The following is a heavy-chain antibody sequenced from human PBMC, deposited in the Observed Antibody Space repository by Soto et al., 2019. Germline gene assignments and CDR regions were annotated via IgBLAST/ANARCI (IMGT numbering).Heavy chain of an antibody. D-gene: IGHD6-19*01. CDR2: ISFDGSNK. J-gene: IGHJ4*02. V-gene: IGHV3-30*18. Sequence: GGSLRLSCAASGFTFSFYAMHWVRRAPGKGLEWVAVISFDGSNKYYADSVKGRFTVSRDSSKNTVSLEMTSLRAEDTAVYYCAKGGRQWLVTSDFNYWGQGALVTVSS. CDR1: GFTFSFYA. CDR3: AKGGRQWLVTSDFNY.